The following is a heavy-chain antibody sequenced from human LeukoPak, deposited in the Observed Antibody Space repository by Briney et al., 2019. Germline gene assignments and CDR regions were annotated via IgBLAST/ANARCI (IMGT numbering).Heavy chain of an antibody. CDR1: GGSISSSSYY. V-gene: IGHV4-31*03. CDR3: ARGSGFSNPYYYYYMDV. Sequence: PSETLSLTCTVSGGSISSSSYYWSWIRQHPGKGLEWIGYIYYSGSTYYNPSLKSRVTISVDTSKNQFSLKLSSVTAADTAVYYCARGSGFSNPYYYYYMDVWGKGTTVTVSS. D-gene: IGHD4-11*01. J-gene: IGHJ6*03. CDR2: IYYSGST.